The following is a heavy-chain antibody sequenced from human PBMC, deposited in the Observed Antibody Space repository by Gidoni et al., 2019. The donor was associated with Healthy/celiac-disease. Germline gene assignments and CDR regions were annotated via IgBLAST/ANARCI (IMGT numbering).Heavy chain of an antibody. D-gene: IGHD2-21*02. CDR1: GGSFIGYY. J-gene: IGHJ4*02. Sequence: QVQLQQWGAGLLKPSETLSLTCAVYGGSFIGYYWIWIRQPPGKVLEWIGEINHSGSTNYNPSLKSRVTISVDTSKNQFSLKLSSVTAADTAVYYCARVPQIVVVTAPDYWGQGTLVTVSS. CDR2: INHSGST. CDR3: ARVPQIVVVTAPDY. V-gene: IGHV4-34*01.